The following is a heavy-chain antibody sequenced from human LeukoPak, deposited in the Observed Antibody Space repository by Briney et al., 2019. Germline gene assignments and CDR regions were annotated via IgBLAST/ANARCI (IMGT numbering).Heavy chain of an antibody. CDR2: ISYDGGNK. J-gene: IGHJ4*02. Sequence: PGGSLRLSCAASGFTFSSYAMHWVRQAPGKGLEWVAVISYDGGNKYYADSVKGRFTISRDNSKNTLYLQMNSLRAEDTAVYYCARARPTVTTSPDYWGQGTLVTVSS. CDR3: ARARPTVTTSPDY. D-gene: IGHD4-17*01. CDR1: GFTFSSYA. V-gene: IGHV3-30*04.